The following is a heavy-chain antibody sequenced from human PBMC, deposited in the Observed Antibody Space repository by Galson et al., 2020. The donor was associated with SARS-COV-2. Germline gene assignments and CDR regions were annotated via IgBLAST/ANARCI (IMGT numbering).Heavy chain of an antibody. CDR2: TYYPGST. CDR1: GGSISSGNYS. D-gene: IGHD2-2*01. CDR3: ARDRSGYAAFDI. V-gene: IGHV4-30-4*01. J-gene: IGHJ3*02. Sequence: SETLSLTCTVSGGSISSGNYSWRWIRQPPGKGLEYIGYTYYPGSTYYNPSLKSRVTISLDTSKNQFSLKLTSVTAADTAVYYCARDRSGYAAFDIWGLGTMVTVSS.